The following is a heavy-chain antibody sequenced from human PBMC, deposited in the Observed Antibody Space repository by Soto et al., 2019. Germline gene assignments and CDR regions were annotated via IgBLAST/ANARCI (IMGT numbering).Heavy chain of an antibody. CDR2: ISYDGSDK. D-gene: IGHD6-19*01. V-gene: IGHV3-30-3*01. Sequence: GGSLRLSCAASGFTFSRYTMHWVRQAPGKGLDWVAVISYDGSDKYYADSVKGRFSISRDNSKNTLYLQINSLRAEDTAVFYCARATDPYSRGWLFDYWGQGTPVTVSS. CDR1: GFTFSRYT. CDR3: ARATDPYSRGWLFDY. J-gene: IGHJ4*02.